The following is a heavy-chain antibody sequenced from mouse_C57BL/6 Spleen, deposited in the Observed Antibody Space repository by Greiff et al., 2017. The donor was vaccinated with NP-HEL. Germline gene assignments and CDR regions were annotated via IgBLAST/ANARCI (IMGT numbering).Heavy chain of an antibody. CDR1: GYTFTSYW. CDR3: ARVYYGSSLFDY. Sequence: QVQLQQPGAELVKPGASVKLSCKASGYTFTSYWMHWVKQRPGQGLEWIGMIHPNSGSTNYNEKFKSKATLTVDKSSSTAYMQLSSLTSEDSAVYYCARVYYGSSLFDYWGQGTTLTVSS. J-gene: IGHJ2*01. CDR2: IHPNSGST. D-gene: IGHD1-1*01. V-gene: IGHV1-64*01.